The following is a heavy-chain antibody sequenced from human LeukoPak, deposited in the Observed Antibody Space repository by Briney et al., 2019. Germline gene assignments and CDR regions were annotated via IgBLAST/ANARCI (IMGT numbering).Heavy chain of an antibody. J-gene: IGHJ5*02. CDR1: GFTFSSYW. CDR3: ARTTVVTLGPYNWFDP. V-gene: IGHV3-7*01. CDR2: IKQDGSEK. D-gene: IGHD4-23*01. Sequence: AGGSLRLSCAASGFTFSSYWMSWVRQAPGKGLEWVANIKQDGSEKYYVDSVKGRFTISRDNAKNSLYLQMNSLRAEDTAVYYCARTTVVTLGPYNWFDPWGQGTLVTVSS.